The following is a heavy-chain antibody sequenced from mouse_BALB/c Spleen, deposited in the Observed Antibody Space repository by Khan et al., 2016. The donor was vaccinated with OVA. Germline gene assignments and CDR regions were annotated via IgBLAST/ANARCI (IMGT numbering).Heavy chain of an antibody. V-gene: IGHV1-7*01. J-gene: IGHJ2*01. Sequence: VQLQESGAELAKPGASVKMSCKASGYTFSNYWIHWVKQRPGQGLEWIGYINPSSGHTYYNQTFNDKATLTTDKPSSTAYMQLSSLTSEDSAVYYCARDRIDYWGQGTTLTVAS. CDR2: INPSSGHT. CDR1: GYTFSNYW. CDR3: ARDRIDY.